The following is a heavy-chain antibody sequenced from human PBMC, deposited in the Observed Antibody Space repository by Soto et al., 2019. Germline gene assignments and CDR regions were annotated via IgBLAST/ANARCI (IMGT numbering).Heavy chain of an antibody. D-gene: IGHD2-2*01. V-gene: IGHV3-33*01. CDR2: IWYDGSNK. CDR1: GFTFSSYG. J-gene: IGHJ5*02. CDR3: ARDSYPQLLSRYNWFDP. Sequence: GGSLRLSCAASGFTFSSYGMHWVRQAPGKGLEWVALIWYDGSNKYYADSVKGRFTMSRDNSKNTLYLQMNSLRAEDTAVYYCARDSYPQLLSRYNWFDPWGQGTLVTVS.